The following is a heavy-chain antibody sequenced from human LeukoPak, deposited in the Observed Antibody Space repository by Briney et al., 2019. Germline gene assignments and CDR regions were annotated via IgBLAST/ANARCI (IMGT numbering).Heavy chain of an antibody. CDR1: GFTFSSYS. Sequence: GGSLRLSCAASGFTFSSYSMNWVRQAPGKGLEWVSSISSTSSYIYYADSVKGRFTISTDNAKNSLYLQMSSLRAEDTAVYYCARGSGGQQLIRGYYYMDVWGKGTTVTVSS. J-gene: IGHJ6*03. CDR3: ARGSGGQQLIRGYYYMDV. CDR2: ISSTSSYI. D-gene: IGHD6-6*01. V-gene: IGHV3-21*01.